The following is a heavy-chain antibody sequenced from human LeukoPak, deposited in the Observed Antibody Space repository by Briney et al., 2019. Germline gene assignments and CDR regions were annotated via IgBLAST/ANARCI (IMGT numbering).Heavy chain of an antibody. D-gene: IGHD1-26*01. CDR2: ISSGGSTI. Sequence: GGSLRLSCAASGFTFSIEMKWVRQAPGKGLEWVSYISSGGSTIYYADSVKGRFTISRDNAKNTLYLQMNSLRAEDTAVYYCARPRYSGSYYSPYFDYWGQGTLVTVSS. V-gene: IGHV3-48*03. J-gene: IGHJ4*02. CDR1: GFTFSIE. CDR3: ARPRYSGSYYSPYFDY.